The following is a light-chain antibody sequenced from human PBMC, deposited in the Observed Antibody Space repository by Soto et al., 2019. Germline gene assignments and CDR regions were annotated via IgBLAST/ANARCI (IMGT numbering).Light chain of an antibody. CDR3: QQRSECPRT. CDR2: DAS. CDR1: QGISSS. V-gene: IGKV3-11*01. Sequence: EIVLTQSPSILSLSPGERATLSCRASQGISSSLAWYQQQPGQAPRLLIYDASTRATGFPARFSGSGSGTDFTLTISSLEPEDFAVYYCQQRSECPRTFGQGTKVEI. J-gene: IGKJ1*01.